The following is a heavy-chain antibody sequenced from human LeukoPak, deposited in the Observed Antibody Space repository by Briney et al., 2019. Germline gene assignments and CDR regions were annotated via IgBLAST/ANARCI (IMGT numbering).Heavy chain of an antibody. V-gene: IGHV3-30-3*01. CDR3: ARAPDSSGYYYRFDY. D-gene: IGHD3-22*01. Sequence: PGRSLRLSCGASGFMFSQYAMNWVRQAPGQGLEWVAIISYGGNNQNYAESVKGRFTISRDNTKNTVYLQMNSLRPEDTAVYYCARAPDSSGYYYRFDYWGQGTLVTVSS. CDR1: GFMFSQYA. J-gene: IGHJ4*02. CDR2: ISYGGNNQ.